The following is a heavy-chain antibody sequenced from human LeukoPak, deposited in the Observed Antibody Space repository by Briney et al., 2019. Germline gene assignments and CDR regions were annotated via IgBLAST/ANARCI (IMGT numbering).Heavy chain of an antibody. CDR3: ARGLSDLRYFDWLPTLGAFDI. V-gene: IGHV1-8*01. CDR1: GYTFTSYD. J-gene: IGHJ3*02. D-gene: IGHD3-9*01. CDR2: MNPNSGNT. Sequence: ASVKVSCKASGYTFTSYDINWVRQATGQGLEWMGWMNPNSGNTGYAQKFQSRVTMTRNTSISTAYMELSSLRSEDTAVYYWARGLSDLRYFDWLPTLGAFDIWGQGTMVTVSS.